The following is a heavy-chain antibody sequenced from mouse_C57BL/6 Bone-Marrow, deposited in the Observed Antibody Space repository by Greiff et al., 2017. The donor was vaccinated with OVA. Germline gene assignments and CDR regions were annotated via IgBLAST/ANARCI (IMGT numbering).Heavy chain of an antibody. CDR3: ARYSNYQLWFAY. Sequence: DVKLVESGGGLVKPGGSLKLSCAASGFTFSDYGMHWVRQAPEKGLEWVAYISSGSSTIYYADTVKGRFTISRDNAKNTLFLQMTSLRSEDTAMYYCARYSNYQLWFAYWGQGTLVTVSA. J-gene: IGHJ3*01. D-gene: IGHD2-5*01. CDR2: ISSGSSTI. V-gene: IGHV5-17*01. CDR1: GFTFSDYG.